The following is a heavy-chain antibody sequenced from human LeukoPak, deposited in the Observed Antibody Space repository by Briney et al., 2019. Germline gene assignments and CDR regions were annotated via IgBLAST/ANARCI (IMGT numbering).Heavy chain of an antibody. CDR3: AKDLMSGVDY. Sequence: GGSLRLSCAASGFTFSIYAMSWVRQAPGKGLEWVSAISGSGGGTYYADSVKGRFTISTDNSKNTLYLQMNSLRAEGTAVYYCAKDLMSGVDYWGQGTLVTVSS. D-gene: IGHD6-25*01. CDR2: ISGSGGGT. V-gene: IGHV3-23*01. CDR1: GFTFSIYA. J-gene: IGHJ4*02.